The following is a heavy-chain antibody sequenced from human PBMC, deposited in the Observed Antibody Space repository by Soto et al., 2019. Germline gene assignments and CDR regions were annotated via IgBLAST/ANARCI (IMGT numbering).Heavy chain of an antibody. V-gene: IGHV1-69*05. CDR2: IIPGFGTT. CDR3: ARGPNPYYFDY. Sequence: SVKVSCKASVGTFSSYAISWVRQAPGQGLEWMGGIIPGFGTTKYSQKFQGRVTITRDTSASTAYMELSSLRSEDTAVYYCARGPNPYYFDYWGQGTLVTVSS. CDR1: VGTFSSYA. J-gene: IGHJ4*02.